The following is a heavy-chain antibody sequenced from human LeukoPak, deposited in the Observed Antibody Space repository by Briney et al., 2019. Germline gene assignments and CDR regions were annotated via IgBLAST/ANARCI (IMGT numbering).Heavy chain of an antibody. Sequence: GGSLRLSCAASGFTISSSEMNWVRQAPGKGLEWVSYITSSTTTIYYADSVRGRFTISRDNSKNTLYLQMHSLTAEDTAVYYCARGRADYYGIRSFDSWGQGTLVTVSS. J-gene: IGHJ4*02. D-gene: IGHD3-10*01. CDR3: ARGRADYYGIRSFDS. CDR2: ITSSTTTI. V-gene: IGHV3-48*01. CDR1: GFTISSSE.